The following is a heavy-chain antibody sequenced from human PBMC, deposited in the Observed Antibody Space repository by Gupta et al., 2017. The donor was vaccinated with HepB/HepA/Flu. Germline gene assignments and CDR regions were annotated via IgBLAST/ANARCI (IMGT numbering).Heavy chain of an antibody. D-gene: IGHD6-19*01. CDR1: GFTLSSNY. J-gene: IGHJ4*02. Sequence: EVQLVESWGCLVQPGGSLTLSCAAPGFTLSSNYMHWVRRAPGEGLVWDYRIPFQGRSTVYADSAKGRFTILRDTAKNTLYPPTNCLRAGDTVVAAGISYISGCLWGQGTLVTVSS. CDR3: ISYISGCL. CDR2: IPFQGRST. V-gene: IGHV3-74*01.